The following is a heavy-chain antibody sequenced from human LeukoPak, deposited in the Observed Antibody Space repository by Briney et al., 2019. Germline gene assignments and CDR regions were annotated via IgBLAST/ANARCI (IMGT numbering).Heavy chain of an antibody. CDR3: ARHFDN. V-gene: IGHV4-39*01. CDR2: INYSGST. Sequence: SVTLSLTCTVSGVSIISSSYDWGWIRQPPGKGLEWIGSINYSGSTDYNPSLKSRVTISVDASKNQFPLKMSSVTAADTAVYYCARHFDNWGQGTLVTVSS. CDR1: GVSIISSSYD. J-gene: IGHJ4*02.